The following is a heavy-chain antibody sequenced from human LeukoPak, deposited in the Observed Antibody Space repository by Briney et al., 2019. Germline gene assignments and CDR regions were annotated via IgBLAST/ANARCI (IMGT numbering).Heavy chain of an antibody. Sequence: GGSLRLSCAASGFTFDDSAMHWVRQAPGKGLEWVSGISWNSASVAYADSVEGRFTISRDNAKNSLYLQMNSLRAEDTALYYCAKGLPKGTPYYYFDYWGQGTLVTVSS. CDR1: GFTFDDSA. CDR2: ISWNSASV. D-gene: IGHD2-21*01. V-gene: IGHV3-9*01. J-gene: IGHJ4*02. CDR3: AKGLPKGTPYYYFDY.